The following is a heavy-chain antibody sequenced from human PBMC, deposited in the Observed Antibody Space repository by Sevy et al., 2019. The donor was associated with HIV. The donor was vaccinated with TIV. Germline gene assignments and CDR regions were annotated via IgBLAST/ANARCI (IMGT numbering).Heavy chain of an antibody. V-gene: IGHV3-49*04. J-gene: IGHJ4*02. CDR1: GFTFSSYW. D-gene: IGHD2-2*01. CDR3: TRERGGAASRFDY. CDR2: ITSKSFGGTK. Sequence: GGSLRLSCAASGFTFSSYWMSWVRQAPGKGLEWVGFITSKSFGGTKEYAASVKDRFTISRDDSKSIAYLQMNSLKAEDTAVYYCTRERGGAASRFDYWGQGTLVTVSS.